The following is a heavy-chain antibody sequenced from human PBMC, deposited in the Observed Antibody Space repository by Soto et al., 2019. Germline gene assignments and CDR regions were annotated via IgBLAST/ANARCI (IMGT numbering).Heavy chain of an antibody. Sequence: QVQLEQSGAEVKKPGSSVKVSCKASGDTLSDHGVAWLRQAPGQGLEWMGGTIPVFNTAKYAQKFQGRVTVTAAKFTNIAYMELSSLRSEDTAFYFCARGVYGSGNYYTGPSAFDIWGQGTMVIVSS. CDR2: TIPVFNTA. J-gene: IGHJ3*02. CDR3: ARGVYGSGNYYTGPSAFDI. V-gene: IGHV1-69*06. CDR1: GDTLSDHG. D-gene: IGHD3-10*01.